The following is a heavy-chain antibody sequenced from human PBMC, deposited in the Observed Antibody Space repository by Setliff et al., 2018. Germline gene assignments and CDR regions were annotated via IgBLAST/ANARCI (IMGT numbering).Heavy chain of an antibody. CDR3: AHIAGGGNSPRHDY. CDR2: IYWNDEK. Sequence: SGPTLVNPTETLTLTCTFSGFSLTTSGVGVGWIRQPPGKALEWLALIYWNDEKRYSPSLKSRLTITKDTSKNQVVLTMTNMDPVDTATYYCAHIAGGGNSPRHDYWGQGTLVTVSS. J-gene: IGHJ4*02. D-gene: IGHD2-21*01. V-gene: IGHV2-5*01. CDR1: GFSLTTSGVG.